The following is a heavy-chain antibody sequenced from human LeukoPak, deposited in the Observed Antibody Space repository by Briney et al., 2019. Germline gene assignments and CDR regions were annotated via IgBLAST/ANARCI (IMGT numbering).Heavy chain of an antibody. CDR2: IIPIFGTA. D-gene: IGHD3-22*01. Sequence: SVKVSCKASGGTFSSYAISWVRQAPGQGLEWMGRIIPIFGTANYAQKFQGRVTITTDESTSTAYMELSSLRSEDTAVYYCARDWNYDSSGYYYDESAEYFQNWGQGTLVTVSS. CDR1: GGTFSSYA. CDR3: ARDWNYDSSGYYYDESAEYFQN. V-gene: IGHV1-69*05. J-gene: IGHJ1*01.